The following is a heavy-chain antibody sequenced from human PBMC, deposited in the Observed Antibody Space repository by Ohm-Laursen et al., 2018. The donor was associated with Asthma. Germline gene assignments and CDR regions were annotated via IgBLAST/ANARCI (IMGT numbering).Heavy chain of an antibody. CDR3: ARRDFSGGDTNAAFDI. V-gene: IGHV3-11*06. D-gene: IGHD2-21*02. Sequence: SLRLSCTASGFTFSDYYMSWIRQAPGKGLEWVSYISSSSSYTNYADSVKGRFTISRDNAKNSLYLQMNSLRAEDTAVYYCARRDFSGGDTNAAFDIWGQGTMVAVSS. CDR1: GFTFSDYY. J-gene: IGHJ3*02. CDR2: ISSSSSYT.